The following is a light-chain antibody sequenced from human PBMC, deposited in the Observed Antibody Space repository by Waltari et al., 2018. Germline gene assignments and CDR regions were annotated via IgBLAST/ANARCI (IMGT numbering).Light chain of an antibody. CDR1: QTILYSSYNKNY. Sequence: DIVMTQSPDSLAVSLCETTTLNCKSSQTILYSSYNKNYLAWYQVKPGQAPKLLVYGTSTRESGVPDRFSGSGSGTDFSLTISSLQAEDVAVYYCQQYYSAPYTFGQGTKLEIK. CDR3: QQYYSAPYT. CDR2: GTS. J-gene: IGKJ2*01. V-gene: IGKV4-1*01.